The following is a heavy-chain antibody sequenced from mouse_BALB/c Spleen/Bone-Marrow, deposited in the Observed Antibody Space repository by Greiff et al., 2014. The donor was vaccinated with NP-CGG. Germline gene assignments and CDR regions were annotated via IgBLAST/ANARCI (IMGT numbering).Heavy chain of an antibody. V-gene: IGHV5-4*02. D-gene: IGHD1-1*01. CDR3: ASQDYYAGNYRYFDV. J-gene: IGHJ1*01. CDR2: ISEGGSST. Sequence: LLGSGGGLVKPGGPLKLSCAASGFPFGAYFLSWVRQTLDKRLGWVATISEGGSSTDDPDSVKGRFTISRDNAKNNLYLQRSRLKSEDIAMYYGASQDYYAGNYRYFDVWGAGTTVTVSS. CDR1: GFPFGAYF.